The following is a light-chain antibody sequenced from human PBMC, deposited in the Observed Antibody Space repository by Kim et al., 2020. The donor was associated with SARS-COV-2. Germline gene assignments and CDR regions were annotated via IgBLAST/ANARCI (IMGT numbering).Light chain of an antibody. CDR2: PAD. J-gene: IGLJ3*02. CDR3: QSYDSGNHWV. V-gene: IGLV6-57*03. CDR1: RCTMARNF. Sequence: AVTVPSTRSRCTMARNFVQWYQQSPVSAPTTVIYPADLRPAGVPVRFSGSLDSSSNSASLTISGLRTEDEADYYCQSYDSGNHWVFGGGTKLAVL.